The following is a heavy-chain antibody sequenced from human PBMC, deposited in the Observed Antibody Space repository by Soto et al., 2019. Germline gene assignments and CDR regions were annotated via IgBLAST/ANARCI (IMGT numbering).Heavy chain of an antibody. J-gene: IGHJ4*02. CDR3: ARLKSTYSGSYYGGGFFDF. D-gene: IGHD6-13*01. CDR1: GGSITTYY. V-gene: IGHV4-4*07. Sequence: QVPLQEWGPGLVKPSETLSLTCTVSGGSITTYYWSWIRQPAGKGLEWIGRIYSGGSTNYNPSLRSRVTISVDTSKNQFSLKLLSVAAADTAIYYCARLKSTYSGSYYGGGFFDFWGQGSLVTVSS. CDR2: IYSGGST.